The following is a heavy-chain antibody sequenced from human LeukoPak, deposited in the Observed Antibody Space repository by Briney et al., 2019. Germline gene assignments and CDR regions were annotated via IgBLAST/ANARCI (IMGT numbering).Heavy chain of an antibody. D-gene: IGHD2-2*01. CDR2: ISYDGSNK. CDR1: GFTFSSYA. V-gene: IGHV3-30-3*01. CDR3: AREVVPNRDFDY. J-gene: IGHJ4*02. Sequence: GGSLRLSCAASGFTFSSYAMHWVRQAPGKGLEWVAVISYDGSNKYYADSVKGRFTISRDNSKNTLYLQMNSLRAEDTAVYYCAREVVPNRDFDYWGQGTLVTVSS.